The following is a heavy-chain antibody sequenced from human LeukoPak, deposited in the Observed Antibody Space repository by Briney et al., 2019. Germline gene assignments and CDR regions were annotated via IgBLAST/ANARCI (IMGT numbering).Heavy chain of an antibody. V-gene: IGHV4-4*07. CDR1: GGSISSYY. D-gene: IGHD3-3*01. J-gene: IGHJ4*02. Sequence: SETLSLTCTVSGGSISSYYWSWIRQPAGKGLEWIGRIYTSGSTNYNPSLKSRVTMSVDTSKNQFSLKLSSVTAADTAVYYCARGNDFWSGYYNGYFDYWGQGTLVTVSS. CDR2: IYTSGST. CDR3: ARGNDFWSGYYNGYFDY.